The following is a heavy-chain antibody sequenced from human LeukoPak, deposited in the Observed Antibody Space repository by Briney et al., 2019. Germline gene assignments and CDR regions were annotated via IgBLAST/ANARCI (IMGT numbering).Heavy chain of an antibody. J-gene: IGHJ3*02. D-gene: IGHD3-3*01. Sequence: SETLSLTCTVSGGSLSDSYWSWIRQPPGKGLEWIGYIYYSGSTNYNPSLKSRVTISVDTSKNQFSLKLSSVTAADTAVYYCARDRRYDFWSGYAFDIWGQGTMVTVSS. CDR3: ARDRRYDFWSGYAFDI. V-gene: IGHV4-59*01. CDR2: IYYSGST. CDR1: GGSLSDSY.